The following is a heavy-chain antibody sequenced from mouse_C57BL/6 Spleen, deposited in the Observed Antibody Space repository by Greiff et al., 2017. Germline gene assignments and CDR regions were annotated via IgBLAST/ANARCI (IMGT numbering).Heavy chain of an antibody. CDR2: INPRDGST. Sequence: QVQLQQSDAGLVKPGASVKISCTASGYTFTDYTMHWVKQRPEQGLEWIGYINPRDGSTKYKEKVKGKATLNADKSSSTAYMQLNSLTSEDSAVYCCARQPYSTVVFGYWGQGTTLTAAS. CDR1: GYTFTDYT. J-gene: IGHJ2*01. D-gene: IGHD2-5*01. CDR3: ARQPYSTVVFGY. V-gene: IGHV1-78*01.